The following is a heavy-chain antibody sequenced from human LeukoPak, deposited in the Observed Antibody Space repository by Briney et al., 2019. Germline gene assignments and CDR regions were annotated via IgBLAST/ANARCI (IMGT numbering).Heavy chain of an antibody. CDR2: IYPRDGST. CDR3: ARDQEGFDY. CDR1: GYTFTSNY. V-gene: IGHV1-46*01. Sequence: ASVKVSFTASGYTFTSNYIHWVRQAPGQGLEWMGMIYPRDGSTSYAQKFQGRVTVTRDTSTSTVHMGLSGLRSEDTAVYYCARDQEGFDYWGQGTLVTVSS. J-gene: IGHJ4*02.